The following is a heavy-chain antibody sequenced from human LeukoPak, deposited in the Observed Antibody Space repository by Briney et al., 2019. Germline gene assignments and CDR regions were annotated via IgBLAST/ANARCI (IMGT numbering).Heavy chain of an antibody. V-gene: IGHV3-21*01. CDR1: GFTFSSYS. Sequence: PGGSLRLSCAASGFTFSSYSMNWVRQAPGKGLEWVSSISSSSSYIYYADSVKGRFTISRDNAKNSLYLQMNSLRAEDTAVYYCARDGESAGTQIVYWGQGTLVTVSS. D-gene: IGHD6-19*01. CDR3: ARDGESAGTQIVY. CDR2: ISSSSSYI. J-gene: IGHJ4*02.